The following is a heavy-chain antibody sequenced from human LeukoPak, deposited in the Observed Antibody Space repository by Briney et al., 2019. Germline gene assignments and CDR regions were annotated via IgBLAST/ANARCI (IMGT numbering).Heavy chain of an antibody. J-gene: IGHJ4*02. Sequence: GGSLRLSCAASGFTFSSYAMHWVRQAPGKGLEWVAVISYDGSNKYYADSVKGRFTISRDNSKNTLYLQMNSLRAEDTAVYYCAKDKGRATMGLNWGQGTLVTVSS. V-gene: IGHV3-30-3*01. D-gene: IGHD3-10*01. CDR1: GFTFSSYA. CDR2: ISYDGSNK. CDR3: AKDKGRATMGLN.